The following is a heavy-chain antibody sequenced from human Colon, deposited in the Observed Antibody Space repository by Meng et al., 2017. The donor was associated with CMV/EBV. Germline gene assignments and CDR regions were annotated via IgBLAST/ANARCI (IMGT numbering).Heavy chain of an antibody. J-gene: IGHJ4*02. V-gene: IGHV4-38-2*02. Sequence: GSLRLSCTVSGYSISSGYFWGWIRQPPGKGLEWIGSTYHSGTTHYNPSLKSRVTISVDTSKNQFSLKLSSVTAADTAVYYCARGIAVAGLFDYWGQGTLVTVSS. CDR3: ARGIAVAGLFDY. CDR1: GYSISSGYF. D-gene: IGHD6-19*01. CDR2: TYHSGTT.